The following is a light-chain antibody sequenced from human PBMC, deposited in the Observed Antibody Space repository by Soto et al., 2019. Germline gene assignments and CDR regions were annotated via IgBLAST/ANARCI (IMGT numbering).Light chain of an antibody. CDR3: QQYGGSPRT. Sequence: EIVLTQSPGTLSLSPGERATLSFRASQSINNNYLAWYQQKRGQAPRLLIYGASSRATGIPDRFSGSGSGKDFTLTISRLEHEDFAVYYCQQYGGSPRTFGQGTKVEIK. CDR2: GAS. J-gene: IGKJ1*01. CDR1: QSINNNY. V-gene: IGKV3-20*01.